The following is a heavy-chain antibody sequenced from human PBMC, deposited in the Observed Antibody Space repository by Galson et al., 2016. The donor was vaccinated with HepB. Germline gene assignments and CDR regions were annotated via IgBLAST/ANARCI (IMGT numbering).Heavy chain of an antibody. D-gene: IGHD3-3*01. J-gene: IGHJ3*02. Sequence: SLRLSCAASGFTFSTYWMSWVRQAPGKGLEWVANIKQDGSEKYYVDSVKGRFTISRDNAKNSLYLQMNSLRAEDTAVYYCASGHDFWSGRDDAFDIWGQGTMVTVSS. CDR1: GFTFSTYW. CDR3: ASGHDFWSGRDDAFDI. V-gene: IGHV3-7*02. CDR2: IKQDGSEK.